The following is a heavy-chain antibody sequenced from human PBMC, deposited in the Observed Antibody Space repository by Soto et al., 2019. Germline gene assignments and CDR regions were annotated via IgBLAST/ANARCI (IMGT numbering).Heavy chain of an antibody. CDR2: INPSGGST. V-gene: IGHV1-46*01. J-gene: IGHJ6*02. D-gene: IGHD1-26*01. CDR3: ARDHRALLSYYYYYGMDV. Sequence: QVQLVQSGAEVKKPGASVKVSCKASGYTFTSYYMHWVRQAPGQGLEWMGIINPSGGSTSYAQKFQGRVTMTRDKSTSTVYMELSSLRSEDTAVYYCARDHRALLSYYYYYGMDVWGQGTTVTVSS. CDR1: GYTFTSYY.